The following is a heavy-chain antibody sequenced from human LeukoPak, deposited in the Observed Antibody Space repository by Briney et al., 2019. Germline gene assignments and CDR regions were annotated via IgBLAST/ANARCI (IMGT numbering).Heavy chain of an antibody. CDR1: GYTFTSYY. D-gene: IGHD4-17*01. CDR2: INPSGGST. Sequence: ASVKVSCKASGYTFTSYYMHWVRQAPGQGPESMGIINPSGGSTNYAQKFQGRVTMTRDTSTRTVYMELSSLRSEDTAVYYCARELEYGWDYWGQGTLVTVSS. J-gene: IGHJ4*02. V-gene: IGHV1-46*01. CDR3: ARELEYGWDY.